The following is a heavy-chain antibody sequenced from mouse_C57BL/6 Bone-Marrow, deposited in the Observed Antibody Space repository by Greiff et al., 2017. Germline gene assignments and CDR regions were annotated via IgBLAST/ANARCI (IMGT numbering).Heavy chain of an antibody. CDR1: GYTFTSYW. Sequence: QVHLKQSGAELVKPGASVKLSCKASGYTFTSYWMHWVKQRPGQGLEWIGKIDPGSGSTNYNEKFKSKATLTVDKSSTTAYMQLSSLTSEDSAVYYYASRFDYWGQGTMVTVSA. J-gene: IGHJ3*01. V-gene: IGHV1-72*01. CDR2: IDPGSGST. CDR3: ASRFDY.